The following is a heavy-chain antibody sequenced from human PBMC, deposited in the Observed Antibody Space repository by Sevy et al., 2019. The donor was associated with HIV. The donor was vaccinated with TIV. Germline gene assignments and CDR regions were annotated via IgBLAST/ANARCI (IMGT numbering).Heavy chain of an antibody. J-gene: IGHJ4*02. CDR1: GYRLIEVS. Sequence: ASVKVSCKVSGYRLIEVSMHWVRQAPGKGLEWMGHLDPEDGETIYAQNFQGRVTMTEDTSTDTAYMEVSSLRSEDTAVYYWARGGGGIVGATNFDYWGQGTLVTVSS. CDR3: ARGGGGIVGATNFDY. CDR2: LDPEDGET. D-gene: IGHD1-26*01. V-gene: IGHV1-24*01.